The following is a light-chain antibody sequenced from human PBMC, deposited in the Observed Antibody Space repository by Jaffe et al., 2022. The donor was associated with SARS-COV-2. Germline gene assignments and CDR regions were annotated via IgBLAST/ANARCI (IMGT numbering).Light chain of an antibody. Sequence: DVVMTQSPLSLPVTLGQPASISCRSSQSLVSSDGNTYLNWFQQRPGQSPRRLIYEVSNRDSGVPDRFSGSGSGTDFTLKISRVEAEDVGVYYCLQGTHWPWTFGQGTKVEIK. J-gene: IGKJ1*01. CDR3: LQGTHWPWT. CDR2: EVS. V-gene: IGKV2-30*01. CDR1: QSLVSSDGNTY.